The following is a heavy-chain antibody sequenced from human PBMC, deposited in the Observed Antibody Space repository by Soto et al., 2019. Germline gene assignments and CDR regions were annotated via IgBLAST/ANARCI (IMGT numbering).Heavy chain of an antibody. J-gene: IGHJ3*01. D-gene: IGHD3-22*01. Sequence: QVQLQESGPGLVKPSETLSLTCTVSGDSIKYYYWSWIRQPPGKGLEWIGYIYYGGSTNYNPSLKSRVTMSMDTSKNQFSLKMTSVAAADTAVYYCAKDQPYDRRGHPDAFDVWGQGTMVTVSS. CDR3: AKDQPYDRRGHPDAFDV. CDR2: IYYGGST. V-gene: IGHV4-59*01. CDR1: GDSIKYYY.